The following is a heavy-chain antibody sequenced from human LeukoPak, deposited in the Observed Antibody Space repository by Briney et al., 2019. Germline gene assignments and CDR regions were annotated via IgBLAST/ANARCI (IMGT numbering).Heavy chain of an antibody. CDR2: IYPGDSDT. J-gene: IGHJ5*02. Sequence: GESLKISCKGSGYRFTSYWIGWVRQMPGKGLEWMGIIYPGDSDTRYSPSFQGQVTISADKSICTAYLQWSSLKASDTAMYYCARHSRITMIVSPFDPWGQGTLVTVSS. CDR1: GYRFTSYW. CDR3: ARHSRITMIVSPFDP. V-gene: IGHV5-51*01. D-gene: IGHD3-22*01.